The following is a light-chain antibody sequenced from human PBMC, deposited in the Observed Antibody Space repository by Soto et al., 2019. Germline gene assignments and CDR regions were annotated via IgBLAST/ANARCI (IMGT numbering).Light chain of an antibody. CDR3: QQRRNWPLT. J-gene: IGKJ5*01. V-gene: IGKV3-11*01. Sequence: EIVLTQSPGTLSLSPGESATLSCRASQSVSSNSLAWYRRNPGQPPSLLIYDASNRATGIPARFSGSGSGTDFTLTISSLEPEDFAVYYCQQRRNWPLTFGQGTRLEIK. CDR1: QSVSSN. CDR2: DAS.